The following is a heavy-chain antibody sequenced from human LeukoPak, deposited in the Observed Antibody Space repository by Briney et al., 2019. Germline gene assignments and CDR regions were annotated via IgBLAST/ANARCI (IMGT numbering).Heavy chain of an antibody. D-gene: IGHD3-10*01. J-gene: IGHJ4*02. Sequence: PGGSLRLSCAASGFTFSSYGMHWVRQAPGKGLEWVAFIRYDGSNKYYADSVKGRFTISRDNFKNTLYLQMNSLRAEDTAVYYCARDLEEGSYYFNWGQGTLVTVSS. CDR1: GFTFSSYG. CDR2: IRYDGSNK. CDR3: ARDLEEGSYYFN. V-gene: IGHV3-30*02.